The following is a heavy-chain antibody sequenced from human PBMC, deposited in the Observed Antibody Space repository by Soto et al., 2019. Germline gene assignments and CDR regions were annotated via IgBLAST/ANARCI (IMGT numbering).Heavy chain of an antibody. Sequence: ASVKVSCKASGYTFTSYAMHWVRQAPGQRLEWMGWINDGNGNTKYSQKFQGRVTITRDTSASTAYMELSSLRSEDTAVYYCARSAHIYCTNGVCYWPYWGQGTLVTVSS. CDR2: INDGNGNT. J-gene: IGHJ4*02. CDR3: ARSAHIYCTNGVCYWPY. V-gene: IGHV1-3*01. D-gene: IGHD2-8*01. CDR1: GYTFTSYA.